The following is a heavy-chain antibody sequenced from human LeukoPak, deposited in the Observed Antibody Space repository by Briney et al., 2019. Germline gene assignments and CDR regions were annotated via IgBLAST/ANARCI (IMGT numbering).Heavy chain of an antibody. CDR3: ARAGVATITVDY. CDR1: GGSITGSSYY. J-gene: IGHJ4*02. CDR2: MYYSGST. V-gene: IGHV4-39*07. D-gene: IGHD5-12*01. Sequence: SETLSLTCTVSGGSITGSSYYWGWIRQPPGKGLGWIGSMYYSGSTYYNPSLKSRVTISVDTSKNQFSLKLSSVTAADTAVYYCARAGVATITVDYWGQGTLVTVSS.